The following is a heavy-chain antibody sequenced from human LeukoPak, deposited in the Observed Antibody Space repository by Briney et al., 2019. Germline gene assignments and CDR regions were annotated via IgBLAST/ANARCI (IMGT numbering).Heavy chain of an antibody. Sequence: PGGSLRLSCAASGFTFSSFVMSWVRQAPGKGLEWVSFISGDGISTYYADSVKGRFTISRDNSKNTLYVQMNSLRVDDTAVYYCAKGGGPAGTDPAAAFDYWGQGTLVTVSS. J-gene: IGHJ4*02. V-gene: IGHV3-23*01. CDR1: GFTFSSFV. CDR3: AKGGGPAGTDPAAAFDY. D-gene: IGHD2-15*01. CDR2: ISGDGIST.